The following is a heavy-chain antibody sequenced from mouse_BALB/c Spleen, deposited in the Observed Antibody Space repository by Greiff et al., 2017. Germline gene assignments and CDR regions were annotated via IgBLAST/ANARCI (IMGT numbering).Heavy chain of an antibody. Sequence: VQLKESGPGLVKPSQSLSLTCSVTGYSITSGYYWNWIRQFPGNKLEWMGYISYDGSNNYNPSLKNRISITRDTSKNQFFLKLNSVTTEDTATYYCARGVSPYWGQGTLVTVSA. D-gene: IGHD6-2*01. J-gene: IGHJ3*01. CDR3: ARGVSPY. V-gene: IGHV3-6*02. CDR2: ISYDGSN. CDR1: GYSITSGYY.